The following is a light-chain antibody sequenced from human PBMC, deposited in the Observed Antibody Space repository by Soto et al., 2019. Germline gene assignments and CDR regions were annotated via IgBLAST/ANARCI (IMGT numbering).Light chain of an antibody. J-gene: IGKJ1*01. CDR2: DAS. CDR3: KQYGSSGT. CDR1: QSVSSN. V-gene: IGKV3D-15*01. Sequence: EIVMTQSPATLSVSPGERATLSCRASQSVSSNLAWYQQKPGQAPRLLIYDASNRATGIPARFSGPVGCIIDEEPEDFAVYYCKQYGSSGTFGQGTKADIK.